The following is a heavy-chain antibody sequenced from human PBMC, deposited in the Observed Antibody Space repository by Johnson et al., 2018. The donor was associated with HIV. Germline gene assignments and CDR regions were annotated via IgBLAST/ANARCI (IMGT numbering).Heavy chain of an antibody. Sequence: VQLVESGGGLVQPGRSLRLSCTASGFTFGDYAMSWFRQAPGKGLEWVGFIRSKAYGWTTEYAASVKGRFTISRDDSKSIAYLQMNSLKTEDTAVYYCTRGGARSSGYYSAFDIWGQGTMVTVSS. CDR3: TRGGARSSGYYSAFDI. J-gene: IGHJ3*02. CDR2: IRSKAYGWTT. D-gene: IGHD3-22*01. CDR1: GFTFGDYA. V-gene: IGHV3-49*03.